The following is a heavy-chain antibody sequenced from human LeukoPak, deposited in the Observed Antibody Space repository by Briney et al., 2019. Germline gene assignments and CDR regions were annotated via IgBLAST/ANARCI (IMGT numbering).Heavy chain of an antibody. D-gene: IGHD2-15*01. J-gene: IGHJ3*02. CDR1: GFTFSIYA. CDR3: ARGVTLYDTGAFDI. V-gene: IGHV3-23*01. CDR2: ISGSGDST. Sequence: GGSLRLSCAASGFTFSIYAMSWVRQTPGKGLECVSGISGSGDSTYYADSVKGRFTVSRDNSKNTLYLQMNSLRAEDTAVYYCARGVTLYDTGAFDIWGQGTMVTVSS.